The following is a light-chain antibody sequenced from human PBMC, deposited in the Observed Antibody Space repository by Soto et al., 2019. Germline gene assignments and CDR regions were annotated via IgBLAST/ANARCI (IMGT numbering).Light chain of an antibody. Sequence: QSVLTQPPSASGTPGQRVTISCSGSSSNIGSHTVNWYQQLPGTAPKLLMYSNNQRPSGVPDRFSGSKSGTSASLAINGLRSEDEADYYCAAWDDSLSGVVFGGGTKVTVL. CDR1: SSNIGSHT. CDR3: AAWDDSLSGVV. CDR2: SNN. V-gene: IGLV1-44*01. J-gene: IGLJ3*02.